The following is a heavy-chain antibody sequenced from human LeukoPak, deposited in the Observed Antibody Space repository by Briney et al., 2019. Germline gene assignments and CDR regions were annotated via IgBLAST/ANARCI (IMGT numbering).Heavy chain of an antibody. CDR2: INPDSGGA. Sequence: ASVKVSCTASVYSFIGYYIHWVRQAPGQGLEWMGWINPDSGGANYAQKFQGRVTMTRDTSISTVYMELTRLRSDDTAMYYCAKSTNWGSISDGFDIWGQGTMVTVAS. CDR3: AKSTNWGSISDGFDI. CDR1: VYSFIGYY. V-gene: IGHV1-2*02. J-gene: IGHJ3*02. D-gene: IGHD7-27*01.